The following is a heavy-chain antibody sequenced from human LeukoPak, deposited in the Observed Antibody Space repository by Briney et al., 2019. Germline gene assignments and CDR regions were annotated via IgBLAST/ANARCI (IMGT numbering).Heavy chain of an antibody. V-gene: IGHV1-18*01. CDR1: GYTFTSYG. J-gene: IGHJ4*02. Sequence: ASVKVSCKASGYTFTSYGISWVRQAPGQGLEWMGWISAYNGNTRYAQNLQGRVTLTTDTSTSTAYMEVRSLRSDDTAVYYCARAQTTGFGESLHYWGQGTLATVSS. CDR2: ISAYNGNT. D-gene: IGHD3-10*01. CDR3: ARAQTTGFGESLHY.